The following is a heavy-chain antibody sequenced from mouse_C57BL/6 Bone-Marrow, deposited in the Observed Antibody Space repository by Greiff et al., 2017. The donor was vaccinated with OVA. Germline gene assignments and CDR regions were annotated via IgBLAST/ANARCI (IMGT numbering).Heavy chain of an antibody. D-gene: IGHD1-1*01. Sequence: QVHVKQPGTELVKPGASVKLSCKASGYTFTSYWMHWVKQRPGQGLEWIGNINPSNGGTNYNEKFKSKATLTVDKSSSTAYMQLSSLTSEDSAVYYCARLGDYGSRDYWGQGTTLTVSS. CDR3: ARLGDYGSRDY. V-gene: IGHV1-53*01. CDR2: INPSNGGT. J-gene: IGHJ2*01. CDR1: GYTFTSYW.